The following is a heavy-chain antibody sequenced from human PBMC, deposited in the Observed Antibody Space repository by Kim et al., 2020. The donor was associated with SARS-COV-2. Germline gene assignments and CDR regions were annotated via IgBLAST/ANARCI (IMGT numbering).Heavy chain of an antibody. CDR1: GYTFTGYY. J-gene: IGHJ6*02. Sequence: ASVKVSCKASGYTFTGYYMHWVRQAPGQGLEWMGWINPNSGGTNYAQKFQGWVTMTRNTSISTAYMELSRLRSDDTAVYYCAGDRPLWFGDKYGMDVWGQGATVTVYS. D-gene: IGHD3-10*01. V-gene: IGHV1-2*04. CDR3: AGDRPLWFGDKYGMDV. CDR2: INPNSGGT.